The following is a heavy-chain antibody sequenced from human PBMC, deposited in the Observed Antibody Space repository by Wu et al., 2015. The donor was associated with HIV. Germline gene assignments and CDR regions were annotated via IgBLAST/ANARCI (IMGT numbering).Heavy chain of an antibody. D-gene: IGHD7-27*01. Sequence: QVQLVQSGAEVKKPGSSVKVSCKVSGGTFSSYAINWVRQAPGQGLEWMGWISAYNGNTNYAQKLQGRVTMTTDTSTSTAYMELRRLRSDDTAVYYCARVELGIFQFPLQHAFDIWGQGTMVTVSS. CDR2: ISAYNGNT. CDR3: ARVELGIFQFPLQHAFDI. V-gene: IGHV1-18*01. CDR1: GGTFSSYA. J-gene: IGHJ3*02.